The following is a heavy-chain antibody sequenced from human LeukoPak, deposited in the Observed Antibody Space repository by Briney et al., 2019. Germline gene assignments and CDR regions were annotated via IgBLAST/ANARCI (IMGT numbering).Heavy chain of an antibody. CDR3: ARAFPKASFGVVIGIWFDP. CDR2: IYYSESGNYNPS. V-gene: IGHV4-59*07. J-gene: IGHJ5*02. CDR1: GVSITSYY. Sequence: PSDTLSLTCTVSGVSITSYYWSWIRQPPGKGLEWIGSIYYSESGNYNPSHFNPSLKSRVAISIDTSEKQISLKLSSATAADTAVYYCARAFPKASFGVVIGIWFDPWGQGALVTVSS. D-gene: IGHD3-3*01.